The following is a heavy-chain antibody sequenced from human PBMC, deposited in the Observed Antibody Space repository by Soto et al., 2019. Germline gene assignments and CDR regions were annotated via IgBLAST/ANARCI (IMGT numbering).Heavy chain of an antibody. J-gene: IGHJ4*02. V-gene: IGHV5-10-1*01. D-gene: IGHD2-15*01. CDR3: ARHYCSGDSCYSGADFDY. CDR2: IDPSDSYT. CDR1: GYRFTSYW. Sequence: GESLKISCKGSGYRFTSYWISWVRQMPGKGLEWMGRIDPSDSYTKNSPSFQGHVSISVDKSISTAHLQWSSLKASDTAMYYCARHYCSGDSCYSGADFDYWGQGTLVTVSS.